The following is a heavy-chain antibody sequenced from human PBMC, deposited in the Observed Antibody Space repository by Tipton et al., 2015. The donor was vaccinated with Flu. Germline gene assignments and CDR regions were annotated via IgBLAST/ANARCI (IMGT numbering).Heavy chain of an antibody. J-gene: IGHJ3*02. CDR1: GGSISSYF. CDR2: THASGST. Sequence: TLSLTCTVSGGSISSYFWSWIRQPAGKGLEWIGRTHASGSTNCNPSLKSRVTMSIDTSKNQFSLRLTSVTAADTAIYYCAREWSGLDTWGQGTMVTVSS. V-gene: IGHV4-4*07. CDR3: AREWSGLDT. D-gene: IGHD3-3*01.